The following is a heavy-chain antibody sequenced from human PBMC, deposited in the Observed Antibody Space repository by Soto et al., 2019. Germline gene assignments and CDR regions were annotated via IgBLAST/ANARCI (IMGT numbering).Heavy chain of an antibody. CDR3: AKGGRQWLVTSDFNY. V-gene: IGHV3-23*01. J-gene: IGHJ4*02. Sequence: PGGSLRLSCAASGFTFSSYDMSWFRQAPGKGLEWVSAISGSGGNTYYADSVKGRFTISRDNSKNTLYLQLNSLRAEDTAVYYCAKGGRQWLVTSDFNYWGQGALVTVS. D-gene: IGHD6-19*01. CDR1: GFTFSSYD. CDR2: ISGSGGNT.